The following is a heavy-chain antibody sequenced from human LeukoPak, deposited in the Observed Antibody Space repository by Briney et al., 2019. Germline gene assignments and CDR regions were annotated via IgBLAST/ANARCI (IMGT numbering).Heavy chain of an antibody. CDR3: ARRRLDAFDI. V-gene: IGHV4-38-2*02. Sequence: SETLSLTCTVSGHSIINSFYWGWIRQPPGKGLEWIGSIYHTGATYYNPSLKSRVTISVDTTKNQLSLKLSSVTAADTAVYYCARRRLDAFDIWGQGTMVTVSS. CDR2: IYHTGAT. CDR1: GHSIINSFY. J-gene: IGHJ3*02.